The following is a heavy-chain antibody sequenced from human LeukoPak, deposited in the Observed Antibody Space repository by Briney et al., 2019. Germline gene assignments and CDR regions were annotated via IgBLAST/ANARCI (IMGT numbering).Heavy chain of an antibody. CDR1: GYTFTGHY. CDR2: INPNSGGT. D-gene: IGHD3-22*01. Sequence: ASVKVSCKASGYTFTGHYMHWVRQAPGQGLEWMGWINPNSGGTHYAQKFQGRVTMTTDTSISTVYMELSRLRSDDTAVYYCARDHTYYYDSSGYYRLLDYWGQGTLVTVSS. J-gene: IGHJ4*02. V-gene: IGHV1-2*02. CDR3: ARDHTYYYDSSGYYRLLDY.